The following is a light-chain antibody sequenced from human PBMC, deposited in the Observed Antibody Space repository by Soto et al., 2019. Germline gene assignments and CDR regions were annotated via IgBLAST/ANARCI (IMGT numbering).Light chain of an antibody. CDR1: QSVNNQ. CDR2: GAS. V-gene: IGKV3-15*01. J-gene: IGKJ1*01. CDR3: QQYHIWPGT. Sequence: EIVMTQSPATVSVSPGERATLSCRASQSVNNQLAWYQQRPGQAPRLLMYGASTRATGRPARFSGSGSGTEFTLTISSLQSEDFAVYYCQQYHIWPGTFGQGTKVDNK.